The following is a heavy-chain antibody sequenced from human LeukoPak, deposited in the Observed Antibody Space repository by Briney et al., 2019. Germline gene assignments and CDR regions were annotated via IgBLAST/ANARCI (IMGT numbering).Heavy chain of an antibody. D-gene: IGHD6-19*01. CDR1: GYTFTSYG. V-gene: IGHV1-18*01. Sequence: ASVKVSCKASGYTFTSYGISWVRQAPGQGLEWMGWISAYNGNTNYAQKLQGRVTMTTDTSTSTAYMELRSLRSDDTAVYYCARDSRDQWLVHNWFDPWGQGTLVTVSS. J-gene: IGHJ5*02. CDR2: ISAYNGNT. CDR3: ARDSRDQWLVHNWFDP.